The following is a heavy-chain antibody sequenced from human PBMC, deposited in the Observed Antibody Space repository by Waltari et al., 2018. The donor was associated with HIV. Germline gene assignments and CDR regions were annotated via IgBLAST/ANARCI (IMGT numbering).Heavy chain of an antibody. CDR1: GGSISSYY. CDR2: IYYSGST. CDR3: ARGGVQLYDQGYFDY. D-gene: IGHD5-18*01. Sequence: QVQLQESGPGLVKPSETLSLTCTVSGGSISSYYWSWIRQPPGKGLEWIGYIYYSGSTNYNPSLKSRVTISVDTSKNQFSLKLSSVTAADTAVYYCARGGVQLYDQGYFDYWGQGTLVTVSS. V-gene: IGHV4-59*01. J-gene: IGHJ4*02.